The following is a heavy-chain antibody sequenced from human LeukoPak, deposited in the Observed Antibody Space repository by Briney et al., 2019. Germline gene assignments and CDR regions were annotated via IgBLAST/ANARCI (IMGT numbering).Heavy chain of an antibody. CDR3: TLFGVVSSPNWFDP. D-gene: IGHD3-3*01. Sequence: GSLRLSCTASGFTFGDYAMSWFRQAPGKGLEWVGFIRSKAYGGKTEYDASVKGRFTISRVDSKCIDYLQMNILKTEDTAVYYCTLFGVVSSPNWFDPWGQGTLVTVSS. V-gene: IGHV3-49*03. CDR2: IRSKAYGGKT. CDR1: GFTFGDYA. J-gene: IGHJ5*02.